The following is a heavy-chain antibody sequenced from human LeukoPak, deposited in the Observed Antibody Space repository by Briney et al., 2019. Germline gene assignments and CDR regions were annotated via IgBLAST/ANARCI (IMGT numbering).Heavy chain of an antibody. J-gene: IGHJ4*02. D-gene: IGHD3-3*01. V-gene: IGHV3-7*01. CDR1: GFTFSSYW. CDR2: IKQDGSEK. Sequence: GGSPRLSCAASGFTFSSYWVSWVRQAPGKGLEWVANIKQDGSEKYYVDSVKGRFTISRDNAKNSLYLQMNSLRAEDTAVYYCARDKRGLSDFWSGYYDYFDYWGQGTLVTVSS. CDR3: ARDKRGLSDFWSGYYDYFDY.